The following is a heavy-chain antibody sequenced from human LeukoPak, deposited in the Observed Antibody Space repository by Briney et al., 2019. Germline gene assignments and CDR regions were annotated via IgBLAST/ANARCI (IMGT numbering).Heavy chain of an antibody. Sequence: SETLSLTCSVSGGSISRSDYYWGWVRQPPGKGLEWIGSLYYSGSTYYNSALKSRVTVSVDTSKNQFSLKLSSVTAADTAVYYCARHVDDILTGYQSWYFDLWGRGTLVTVSS. CDR1: GGSISRSDYY. CDR2: LYYSGST. D-gene: IGHD3-9*01. CDR3: ARHVDDILTGYQSWYFDL. J-gene: IGHJ2*01. V-gene: IGHV4-39*01.